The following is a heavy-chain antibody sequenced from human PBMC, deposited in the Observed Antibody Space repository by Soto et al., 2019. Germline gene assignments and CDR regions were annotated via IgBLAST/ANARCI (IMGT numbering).Heavy chain of an antibody. CDR3: NTMPYYYDSSGYHRLDY. D-gene: IGHD3-22*01. J-gene: IGHJ4*02. CDR2: IHYSGTT. CDR1: GGSISNNY. V-gene: IGHV4-59*01. Sequence: SETLSLTCTVSGGSISNNYWTWIRQPPGKGLQWIGYIHYSGTTNYNPSLKSRVTISVDTSKNQFSLKLSSVTAADTAVYYCNTMPYYYDSSGYHRLDYWGQGTLVTVSS.